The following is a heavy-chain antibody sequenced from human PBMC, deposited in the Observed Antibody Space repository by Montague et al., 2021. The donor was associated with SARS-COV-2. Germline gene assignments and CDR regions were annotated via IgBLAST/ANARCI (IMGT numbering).Heavy chain of an antibody. CDR2: IYYSGGI. D-gene: IGHD5-24*01. Sequence: SETQSLTCTVSGGSMSDHYWAWIRQPPGKGLEWLAYIYYSGGINSNASLKSRVTMSVDTSKNQFSLKLTSVTAADTAAYYCARAVSVRRAVNWFDPWGQGTLVTVSS. CDR3: ARAVSVRRAVNWFDP. V-gene: IGHV4-59*11. J-gene: IGHJ5*02. CDR1: GGSMSDHY.